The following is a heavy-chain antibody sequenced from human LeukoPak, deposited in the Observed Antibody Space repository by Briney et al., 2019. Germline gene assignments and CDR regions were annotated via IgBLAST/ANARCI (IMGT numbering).Heavy chain of an antibody. Sequence: ASVKVSCKASGGTFSSYAISWVRQAPGKGLEWMGGFDPEDGETIYAQKFQGRVTMTEDTSTDTAYMELSSLRSEDTAVYYCAAGWFGYSVASTRLPFDYWGQGTLVTVSS. V-gene: IGHV1-24*01. J-gene: IGHJ4*02. D-gene: IGHD3-10*01. CDR2: FDPEDGET. CDR3: AAGWFGYSVASTRLPFDY. CDR1: GGTFSSYA.